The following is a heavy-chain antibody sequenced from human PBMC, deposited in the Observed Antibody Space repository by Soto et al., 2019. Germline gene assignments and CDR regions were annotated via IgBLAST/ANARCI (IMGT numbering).Heavy chain of an antibody. CDR3: TRVSVAGPFDY. J-gene: IGHJ4*02. V-gene: IGHV1-46*03. CDR2: INPSGGST. Sequence: ASVKVSCKASGYTNTNYDLHWVRQDNEQGLEWMGIINPSGGSTSYAQKFQGRVTMTRDTSTSTVYMELSSLRSADTAVYYCTRVSVAGPFDYWGQGTLVTVSS. CDR1: GYTNTNYD. D-gene: IGHD6-19*01.